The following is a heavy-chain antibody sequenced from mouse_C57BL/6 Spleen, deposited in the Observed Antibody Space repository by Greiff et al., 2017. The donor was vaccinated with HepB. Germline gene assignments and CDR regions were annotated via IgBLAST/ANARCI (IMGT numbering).Heavy chain of an antibody. Sequence: EVQLVESEGGLVQPGSSMKLSCTASGFTFSDYYMAWVRQVPEKGLEWLANINYDGSRSYYLDSLKSRFIISRENAENILYLQMSSLKSEDTATYYCARDGDGNFYFDYWGQGTTLTVSS. J-gene: IGHJ2*01. CDR3: ARDGDGNFYFDY. D-gene: IGHD2-1*01. CDR2: INYDGSRS. CDR1: GFTFSDYY. V-gene: IGHV5-16*01.